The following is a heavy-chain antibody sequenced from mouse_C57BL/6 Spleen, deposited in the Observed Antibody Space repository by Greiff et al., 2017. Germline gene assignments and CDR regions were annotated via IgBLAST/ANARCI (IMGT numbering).Heavy chain of an antibody. CDR2: IYPGNGDT. CDR3: ASSDLGGGGNYFGY. Sequence: QVQLQQSGPELVKPGASVKISCKASGYAFSSSWMNWVKQRPGQGLEWIGRIYPGNGDTNYNGKFKGKATLTADKSSSTAYMHLSSLTSEDSAVYFFASSDLGGGGNYFGYWGQGTTLTVSS. D-gene: IGHD4-1*01. V-gene: IGHV1-82*01. CDR1: GYAFSSSW. J-gene: IGHJ2*01.